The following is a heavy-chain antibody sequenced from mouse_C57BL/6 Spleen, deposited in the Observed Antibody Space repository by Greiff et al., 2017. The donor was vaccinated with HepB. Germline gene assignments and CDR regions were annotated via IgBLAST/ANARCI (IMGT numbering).Heavy chain of an antibody. CDR2: IDPNSGGT. CDR3: ARGYYYGSSYVRGYAMDY. V-gene: IGHV1-72*01. J-gene: IGHJ4*01. CDR1: GYTFTSYW. Sequence: VQLQQSGAELVKPGASVKLSCKASGYTFTSYWMHWVKQRPGRGLEWIGRIDPNSGGTKYNEKFKSKATLTVDKPSSTAYMQLSSLTSEDSAVYYCARGYYYGSSYVRGYAMDYWGQGTSVTVSS. D-gene: IGHD1-1*01.